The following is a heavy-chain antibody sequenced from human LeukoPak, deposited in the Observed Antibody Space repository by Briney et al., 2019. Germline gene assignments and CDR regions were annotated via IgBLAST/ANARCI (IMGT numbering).Heavy chain of an antibody. CDR3: ASLVRGARSDALDI. Sequence: PSGTLSLTCAVSGGSISSSNWWSWVRQPPGKGLEWIGEIYHSGSTNYNPSLKSRVTISVDKSKNQFSLKLSSVTAADTAVYYCASLVRGARSDALDIWGQGTMVTVSS. J-gene: IGHJ3*02. CDR2: IYHSGST. V-gene: IGHV4-4*02. CDR1: GGSISSSNW. D-gene: IGHD3-10*01.